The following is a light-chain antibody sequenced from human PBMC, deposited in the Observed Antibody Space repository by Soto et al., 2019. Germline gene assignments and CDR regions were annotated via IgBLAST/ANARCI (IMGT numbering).Light chain of an antibody. Sequence: QSVLTQPPSASGAPGQRVTISSSGSSSNIGSNTVNCYQQLPGTAPTLLLYNSDQLPSGVPDRFSGSKSGTSASLVISGLQSEDEADYYCHALDYSLNGLIFGGGTQLTVL. CDR3: HALDYSLNGLI. CDR1: SSNIGSNT. CDR2: NSD. J-gene: IGLJ2*01. V-gene: IGLV1-44*01.